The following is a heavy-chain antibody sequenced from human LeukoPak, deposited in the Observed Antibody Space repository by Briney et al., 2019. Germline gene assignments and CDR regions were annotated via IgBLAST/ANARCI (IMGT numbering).Heavy chain of an antibody. CDR2: ISYDGGNK. D-gene: IGHD6-6*01. CDR3: AKDRGIASRRGVMD. CDR1: GFTFSPYG. V-gene: IGHV3-30*18. J-gene: IGHJ4*02. Sequence: GGSLRLSCAASGFTFSPYGMHWVRQAPGKGLEWVSLISYDGGNKYYADSVKGRFTISRDSSKNTLYLQMNSLRAEDTAVYYCAKDRGIASRRGVMDWGQGTLVTVSS.